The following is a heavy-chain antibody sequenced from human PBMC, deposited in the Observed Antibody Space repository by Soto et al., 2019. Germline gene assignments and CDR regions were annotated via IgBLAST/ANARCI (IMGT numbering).Heavy chain of an antibody. Sequence: QLQLQESGSGLVKPSQTLSLTCAVSGGSISSGGYSWSWIRQPPEKGLEWIGYIYHSGSTYYNPSLKSRVTISVDRSKNQFSLKLSSVTAADTAVYYCVRAGGLGAVAVDYWGQGTLVTVSS. V-gene: IGHV4-30-2*01. D-gene: IGHD6-19*01. CDR1: GGSISSGGYS. CDR2: IYHSGST. J-gene: IGHJ4*02. CDR3: VRAGGLGAVAVDY.